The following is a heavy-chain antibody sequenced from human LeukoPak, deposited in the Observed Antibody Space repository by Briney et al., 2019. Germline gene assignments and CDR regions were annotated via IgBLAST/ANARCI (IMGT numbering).Heavy chain of an antibody. Sequence: GGSLRLSCAASGFTFSSYGMHWVRQAPGKGLEWVAVIWYDGSNKYYADSVKGRFTISRDNSKNTLYLQMNSLRAEDTAVYYCARGLDGRSWYGAIDYWGQGTLVTVSS. V-gene: IGHV3-33*01. D-gene: IGHD6-13*01. CDR2: IWYDGSNK. CDR1: GFTFSSYG. J-gene: IGHJ4*02. CDR3: ARGLDGRSWYGAIDY.